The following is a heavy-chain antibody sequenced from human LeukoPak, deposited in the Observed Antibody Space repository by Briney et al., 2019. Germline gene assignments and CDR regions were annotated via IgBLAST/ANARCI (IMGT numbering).Heavy chain of an antibody. CDR1: GYRSTRYC. D-gene: IGHD3-22*01. CDR2: ISAYNGNT. Sequence: VSAKVSSKAPGYRSTRYCVSWLRQALGQGRGLIGWISAYNGNTNYAQKLQGRVTMTTDTSTSTAYMELRSLRSDDTAVYYCARDPPYYDSSGYYVYWGQGTLVTVSS. CDR3: ARDPPYYDSSGYYVY. V-gene: IGHV1-18*01. J-gene: IGHJ4*02.